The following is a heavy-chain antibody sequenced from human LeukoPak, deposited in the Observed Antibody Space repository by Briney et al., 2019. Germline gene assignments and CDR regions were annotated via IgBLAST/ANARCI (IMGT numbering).Heavy chain of an antibody. CDR1: GFIFSSYS. V-gene: IGHV3-48*02. J-gene: IGHJ4*02. Sequence: GGSLRHSCAASGFIFSSYSMNWVRQAPGKGLEWISYIRSSSSTTYYADSVRGRFTISRDNAKNSLYLQMNSLRDEDTAVYYCAREGGSGSYFEDWGQGTLVTVSS. D-gene: IGHD3-10*01. CDR3: AREGGSGSYFED. CDR2: IRSSSSTT.